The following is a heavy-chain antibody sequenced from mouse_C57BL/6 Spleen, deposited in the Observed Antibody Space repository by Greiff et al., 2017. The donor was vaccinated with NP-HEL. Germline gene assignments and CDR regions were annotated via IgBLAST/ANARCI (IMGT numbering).Heavy chain of an antibody. CDR1: GYTFTSYW. V-gene: IGHV1-55*01. D-gene: IGHD1-1*01. Sequence: VQLQQPGAELVKPGASVKMSCKASGYTFTSYWITWVTQRPGQGLEWIGDIYPGRGSTNYNEKFKSKATLTVDTSSSTAYMQRSSLTSEESAVYYCARLITTVVAFDYWGQGTTLTVSS. J-gene: IGHJ2*01. CDR3: ARLITTVVAFDY. CDR2: IYPGRGST.